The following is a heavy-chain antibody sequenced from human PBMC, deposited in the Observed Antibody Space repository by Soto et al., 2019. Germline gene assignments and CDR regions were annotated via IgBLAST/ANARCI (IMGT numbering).Heavy chain of an antibody. CDR1: GFTFSSYA. CDR3: ARPSYGSLDY. Sequence: QVQLVESGGGVVQPGRSLRLSCAASGFTFSSYAMHWVRQAPGKGLEWVAVISYDGSNKYYADSVKGRFTISRDNSKNTLYLQMTRLRAEDTAVYYCARPSYGSLDYWGQGTLVTVSS. CDR2: ISYDGSNK. D-gene: IGHD3-10*01. J-gene: IGHJ4*02. V-gene: IGHV3-30-3*01.